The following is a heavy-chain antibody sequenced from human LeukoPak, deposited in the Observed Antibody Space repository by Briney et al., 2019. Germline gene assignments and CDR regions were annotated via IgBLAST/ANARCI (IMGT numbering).Heavy chain of an antibody. CDR1: GGSISSGGYY. CDR2: IYYSGST. J-gene: IGHJ4*02. CDR3: ARGHGGGLAY. V-gene: IGHV4-31*03. D-gene: IGHD4-23*01. Sequence: SQTLSLTCTVSGGSISSGGYYWTWIRQHPGKGLEWIGYIYYSGSTYFNPSLKTRVTMSVDTSKNQFSLKLNSVTAADTAVYYCARGHGGGLAYWGQGTLVTVSS.